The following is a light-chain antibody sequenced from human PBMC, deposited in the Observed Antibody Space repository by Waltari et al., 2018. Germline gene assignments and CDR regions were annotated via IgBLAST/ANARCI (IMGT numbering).Light chain of an antibody. CDR2: DNN. CDR3: GTWDVSLTAAV. V-gene: IGLV1-51*01. CDR1: SSNIGHNP. Sequence: QSVLTQPPSVSAAPGQKVTISCSGDSSNIGHNPVSWYQQHPGTAPKLLIYDNNKRPSGIPDRFSGSKSGTSATLGITGLQTGDEADYYCGTWDVSLTAAVFGGGTTVSVL. J-gene: IGLJ2*01.